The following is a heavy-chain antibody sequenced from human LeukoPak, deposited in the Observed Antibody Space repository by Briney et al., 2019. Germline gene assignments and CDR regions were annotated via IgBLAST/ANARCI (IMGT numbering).Heavy chain of an antibody. J-gene: IGHJ3*01. CDR2: IYPGDSDT. V-gene: IGHV5-51*01. D-gene: IGHD4-17*01. Sequence: GESLKISCQASGYSFFRYWIGWVRQMPGKGLEWMGIIYPGDSDTRYSPSFQGQVTISADRSVSTVYLQWSSLKASDTAMYYCARQNDYGNNLRGLDPFDLWGQGTMVTVSS. CDR3: ARQNDYGNNLRGLDPFDL. CDR1: GYSFFRYW.